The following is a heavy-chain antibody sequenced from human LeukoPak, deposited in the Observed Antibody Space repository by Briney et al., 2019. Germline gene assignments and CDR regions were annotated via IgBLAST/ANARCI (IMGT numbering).Heavy chain of an antibody. Sequence: SSETLSLTCTVSGGSISSSSYYWGWIRQPPGKGLEWIGSIYYSGSTYYNPSLKSRVTISVDTSKNQFSLKLSSVTAADTAVYYCARLRMSYWGAYYYMDVWGKGTTVTVSS. CDR1: GGSISSSSYY. D-gene: IGHD1-26*01. V-gene: IGHV4-39*01. J-gene: IGHJ6*03. CDR2: IYYSGST. CDR3: ARLRMSYWGAYYYMDV.